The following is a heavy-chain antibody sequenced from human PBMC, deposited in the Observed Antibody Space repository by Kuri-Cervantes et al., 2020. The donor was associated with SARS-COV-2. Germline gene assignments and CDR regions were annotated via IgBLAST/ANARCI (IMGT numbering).Heavy chain of an antibody. CDR1: GGSINSDH. D-gene: IGHD3-22*01. CDR2: IYYIGST. V-gene: IGHV4-59*08. CDR3: AGHDAFYDRNGYAPIDV. J-gene: IGHJ4*02. Sequence: SETLSLTCTVSGGSINSDHWTWIRQPPGEGLEWIGYIYYIGSTKYNPSLSTRVTMSVEASKFQISLKLSSVTAADTAVYYCAGHDAFYDRNGYAPIDVWGQGILVTVSS.